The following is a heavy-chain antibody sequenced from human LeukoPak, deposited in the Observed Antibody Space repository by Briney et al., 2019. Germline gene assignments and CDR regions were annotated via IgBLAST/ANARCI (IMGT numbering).Heavy chain of an antibody. D-gene: IGHD1-26*01. CDR3: ARRVGANAFDI. CDR1: GDSVSSNSAA. Sequence: SQTLSLTCAISGDSVSSNSAAWNWTRQSPSRGLEWLGRTYYRSKWYNDYAVSVKSRITINPDTSKNQFSLHLNSVTPEDTAVYYCARRVGANAFDIWGQGTMVTVSS. V-gene: IGHV6-1*01. CDR2: TYYRSKWYN. J-gene: IGHJ3*02.